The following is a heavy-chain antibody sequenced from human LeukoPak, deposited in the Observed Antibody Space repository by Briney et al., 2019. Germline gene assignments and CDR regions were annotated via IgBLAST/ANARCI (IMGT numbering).Heavy chain of an antibody. J-gene: IGHJ4*02. Sequence: GGSLRLSCAASGFMFRSYGMNWVRQAPGKGLEWVSGITGSGDITYYADSVKGQFTISRDNSKNTLYLQMNSLTDEDTGVYYCARGGGSGRYGLPFDSWGQGTLVTVSS. CDR1: GFMFRSYG. CDR2: ITGSGDIT. CDR3: ARGGGSGRYGLPFDS. D-gene: IGHD6-13*01. V-gene: IGHV3-23*01.